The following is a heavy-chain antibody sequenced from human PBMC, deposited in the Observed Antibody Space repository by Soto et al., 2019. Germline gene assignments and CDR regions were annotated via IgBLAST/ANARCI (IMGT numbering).Heavy chain of an antibody. Sequence: GASEKSSCKGCGYSYTSYWIGSVHQMPGKGLEWMGIIYPGDSDTRYSPSFQGQVTISADKSISTAYLQWSSLKASDTAMYYCARRYCISTSCYAGYDYWGQGTLVTVSS. CDR2: IYPGDSDT. V-gene: IGHV5-51*07. D-gene: IGHD2-2*01. J-gene: IGHJ4*02. CDR3: ARRYCISTSCYAGYDY. CDR1: GYSYTSYW.